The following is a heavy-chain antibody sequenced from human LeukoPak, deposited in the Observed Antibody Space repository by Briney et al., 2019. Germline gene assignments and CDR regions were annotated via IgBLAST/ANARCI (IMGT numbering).Heavy chain of an antibody. Sequence: ASVTVSCKASGYTFTDYYMHWVRQAPGQGFEWMGWINPNDGDTNYAQKFQGRVTMTRDTSISTAHMEVSRLRSDDTAVYYCARANFLYCSSSTCLFDYWGQGTLVTVSS. D-gene: IGHD2-2*01. CDR2: INPNDGDT. CDR1: GYTFTDYY. CDR3: ARANFLYCSSSTCLFDY. J-gene: IGHJ4*02. V-gene: IGHV1-2*02.